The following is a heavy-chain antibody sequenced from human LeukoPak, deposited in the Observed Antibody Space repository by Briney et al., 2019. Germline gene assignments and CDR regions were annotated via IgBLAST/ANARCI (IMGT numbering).Heavy chain of an antibody. D-gene: IGHD3-3*01. J-gene: IGHJ4*02. Sequence: ASVKVSCKASGYTFTGYYMHWVRQAPGQGLEWMGWINPNSGGTNYAQKFQGWVTMTRDTSISTAYMELSRLRSEDTAVYYCVKNGYFTDYWGQGTLVTVSS. CDR1: GYTFTGYY. CDR3: VKNGYFTDY. V-gene: IGHV1-2*04. CDR2: INPNSGGT.